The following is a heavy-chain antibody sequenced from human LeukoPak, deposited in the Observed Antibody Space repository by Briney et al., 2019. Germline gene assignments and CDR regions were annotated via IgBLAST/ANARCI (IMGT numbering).Heavy chain of an antibody. CDR1: GFTFSTSG. V-gene: IGHV3-30*02. J-gene: IGHJ5*02. CDR3: AKGLYSYNSSGFPA. CDR2: IRYNGNNK. Sequence: GGSLRLSCAASGFTFSTSGMHWVRQAPGKGLEWVAFIRYNGNNKYYADSVKGRFTISRDNSKNTLFLQMNSLRPEDTAVYYCAKGLYSYNSSGFPAWGQGTLVTVSS. D-gene: IGHD3-22*01.